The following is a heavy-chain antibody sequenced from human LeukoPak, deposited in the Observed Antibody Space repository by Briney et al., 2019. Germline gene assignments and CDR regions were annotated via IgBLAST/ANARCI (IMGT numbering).Heavy chain of an antibody. CDR2: INPNSGGT. J-gene: IGHJ6*03. CDR1: GYTFTGYY. Sequence: GASVKVSCNASGYTFTGYYMHWVRQAPGQGLEWMGWINPNSGGTNYAQKFQGRVTMTRDTSISTAYMELSRLRSDDTAVYYCARDFSSPQRITGYYYMDVWGKGTTVTVSS. V-gene: IGHV1-2*02. CDR3: ARDFSSPQRITGYYYMDV. D-gene: IGHD6-19*01.